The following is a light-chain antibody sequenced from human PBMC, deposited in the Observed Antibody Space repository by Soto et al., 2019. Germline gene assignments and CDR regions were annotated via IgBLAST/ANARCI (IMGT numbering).Light chain of an antibody. J-gene: IGLJ2*01. Sequence: QSVLTQPPSASGTPGQRVTISCSGSSSNIGSNTVNWYQQLPGTAPKLLIYSNNQRPSGVPDRFSGSKSGTSASLAISGRQSEDEADYYCAAWDDSRKPRVVFGGGTKLTVL. CDR3: AAWDDSRKPRVV. CDR1: SSNIGSNT. CDR2: SNN. V-gene: IGLV1-44*01.